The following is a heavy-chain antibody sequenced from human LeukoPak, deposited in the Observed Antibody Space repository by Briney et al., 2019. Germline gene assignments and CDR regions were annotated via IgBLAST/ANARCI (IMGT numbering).Heavy chain of an antibody. Sequence: GGSLRLSWAASGFTFSSYAMSWVRQAPGKGLEWVSAISGSGGSTYYADSVKGRFTISRDNSKNTLYLQMNSLRAEDTAVYYCAKGYFDRFDAFDIWGQGTMVTVSS. V-gene: IGHV3-23*01. CDR3: AKGYFDRFDAFDI. CDR2: ISGSGGST. J-gene: IGHJ3*02. CDR1: GFTFSSYA. D-gene: IGHD3-9*01.